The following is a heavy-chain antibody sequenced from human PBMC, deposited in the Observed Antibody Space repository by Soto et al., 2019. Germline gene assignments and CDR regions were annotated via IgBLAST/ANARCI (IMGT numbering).Heavy chain of an antibody. CDR2: ISHHGLKE. Sequence: GGSLRLSCVASGFTFRDYGMHWVRQAPGKGLEWVAGISHHGLKEHYADSVKGRFTISRDNSKKTVYLQLNSLRGDDTAVYYCAKDWVGGSNKYYFEYWGQGTLVTVSS. D-gene: IGHD1-26*01. J-gene: IGHJ4*02. V-gene: IGHV3-30*18. CDR3: AKDWVGGSNKYYFEY. CDR1: GFTFRDYG.